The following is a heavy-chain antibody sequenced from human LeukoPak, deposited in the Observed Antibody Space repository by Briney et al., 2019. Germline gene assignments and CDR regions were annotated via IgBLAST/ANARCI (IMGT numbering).Heavy chain of an antibody. CDR2: ISSSSSYI. Sequence: GGSLRLSCAASGFTFSSYSMNWVRQAPGKGLEWVSSISSSSSYIYYADSVKGRFTISRDNAKNSPYLQMNSLRAEDTAVYYCASIPYDYVWGSYRYPNDAFDIWGQGTMVTVPS. V-gene: IGHV3-21*01. CDR1: GFTFSSYS. J-gene: IGHJ3*02. D-gene: IGHD3-16*02. CDR3: ASIPYDYVWGSYRYPNDAFDI.